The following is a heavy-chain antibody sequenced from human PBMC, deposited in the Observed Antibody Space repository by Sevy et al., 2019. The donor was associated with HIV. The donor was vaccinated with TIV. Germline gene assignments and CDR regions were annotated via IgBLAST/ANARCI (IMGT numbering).Heavy chain of an antibody. CDR3: AVVAEGY. Sequence: GGSLRLSSAASGFTVSSNYMSWVRQAPGKGLEWVSVIYSGDSISYADSVKGRFTISRDNSKNTLYIQMNSLRAEDTAVYYCAVVAEGYWGQGTLVTVSS. D-gene: IGHD6-13*01. J-gene: IGHJ4*02. CDR2: IYSGDSI. CDR1: GFTVSSNY. V-gene: IGHV3-53*01.